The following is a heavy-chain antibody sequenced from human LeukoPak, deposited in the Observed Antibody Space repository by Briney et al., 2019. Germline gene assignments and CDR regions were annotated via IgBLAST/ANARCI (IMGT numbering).Heavy chain of an antibody. CDR3: ARDRGGYSSSWYPPYNWFDP. Sequence: ASVKVSCKASGYTFTGYYIHWVRQAPGQGLEWMGWINPNSGGTNYAQKFQGRVTMTRDTSISTAYMELSRLRSDDTAVYYCARDRGGYSSSWYPPYNWFDPWGQGTLVTVSS. CDR2: INPNSGGT. J-gene: IGHJ5*02. V-gene: IGHV1-2*02. CDR1: GYTFTGYY. D-gene: IGHD6-13*01.